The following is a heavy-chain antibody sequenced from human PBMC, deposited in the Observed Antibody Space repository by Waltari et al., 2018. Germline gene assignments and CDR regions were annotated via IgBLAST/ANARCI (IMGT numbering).Heavy chain of an antibody. CDR3: ARDVHPHNFDY. CDR1: GGSFSGYY. CDR2: INHSGST. V-gene: IGHV4-34*01. J-gene: IGHJ4*02. Sequence: QVQLQQWGAGLLKPSETLSLTCAVYGGSFSGYYWSCIRQPPEKGLEWIGEINHSGSTNYNPSLKSRVTISVDTSKNQFSLKLSSVTAADTAVYYCARDVHPHNFDYWGQGTLVTVSS.